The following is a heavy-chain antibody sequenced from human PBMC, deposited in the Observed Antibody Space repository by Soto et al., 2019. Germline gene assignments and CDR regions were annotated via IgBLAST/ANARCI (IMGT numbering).Heavy chain of an antibody. Sequence: QVQLVQSGAEVKKPGASVKVSCKASGYTFTSYAMHWVRQAPGQRLEWMGWINAGNGNTKYSQKFQGRVTITRDTSSSTAYMELSSLRSEHTAVYYCARGRESSWYRVAFDIWGQGTMVTVSS. J-gene: IGHJ3*02. CDR3: ARGRESSWYRVAFDI. V-gene: IGHV1-3*01. CDR1: GYTFTSYA. D-gene: IGHD6-13*01. CDR2: INAGNGNT.